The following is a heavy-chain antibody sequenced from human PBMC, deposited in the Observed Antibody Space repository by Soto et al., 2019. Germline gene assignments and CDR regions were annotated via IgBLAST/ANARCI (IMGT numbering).Heavy chain of an antibody. D-gene: IGHD3-9*01. CDR2: IYYRGNT. J-gene: IGHJ4*02. CDR3: ARLEGLATISYYFDY. CDR1: GDSINSDNYY. V-gene: IGHV4-39*01. Sequence: QLQLQESGPGLVKPSETLSLTCSVSGDSINSDNYYWGWIRQPPGKGLEWIGSIYYRGNTYYNPSIKTRVTISLDKSKSQFSLKLNSVTAADSAVYFCARLEGLATISYYFDYCGQGTLVTVSS.